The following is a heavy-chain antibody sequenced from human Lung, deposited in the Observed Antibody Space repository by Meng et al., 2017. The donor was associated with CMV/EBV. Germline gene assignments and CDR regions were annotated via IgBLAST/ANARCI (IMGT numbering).Heavy chain of an antibody. Sequence: LXCAVPGGSFSHNYWSWIRQPPGKGLEWIGEVNHRGSSNYNPSLMSRVTISVDTSKKQCSLKMSSVTAADTAVYYCAREAAGDYDSSGPVDYWGQGXLVTVSS. D-gene: IGHD3-22*01. CDR1: GGSFSHNY. CDR2: VNHRGSS. V-gene: IGHV4-34*01. J-gene: IGHJ4*02. CDR3: AREAAGDYDSSGPVDY.